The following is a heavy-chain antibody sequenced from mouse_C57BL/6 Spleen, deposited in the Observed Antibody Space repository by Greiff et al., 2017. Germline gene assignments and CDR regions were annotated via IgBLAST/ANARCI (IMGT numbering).Heavy chain of an antibody. V-gene: IGHV1-85*01. CDR2: IYPRDGST. D-gene: IGHD2-4*01. Sequence: QVQLQQSGPELVKPGASVKLSCKASGYTFTSYDINWVKQRPGQGLEWIGWIYPRDGSTKYNEKFKGKATLTVDTSSSTAYMELHSLTSEDSAVYFCARVYDYDGDYAMDDWGQGTSVTVSS. J-gene: IGHJ4*01. CDR3: ARVYDYDGDYAMDD. CDR1: GYTFTSYD.